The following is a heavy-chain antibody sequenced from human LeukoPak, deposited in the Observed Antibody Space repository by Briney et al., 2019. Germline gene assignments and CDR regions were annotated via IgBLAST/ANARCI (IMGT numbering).Heavy chain of an antibody. CDR2: ITSSGGTI. D-gene: IGHD3-22*01. Sequence: GGSLRLSCAASGFTFSGYIMNWVRQAPGKGLEWVSYITSSGGTIYYADSVKGRFTISRDNAKNSLYLQMNSLGDEDTAVYYCARVRGGYYYDYWGQGTLVTVSS. CDR1: GFTFSGYI. V-gene: IGHV3-48*02. CDR3: ARVRGGYYYDY. J-gene: IGHJ4*02.